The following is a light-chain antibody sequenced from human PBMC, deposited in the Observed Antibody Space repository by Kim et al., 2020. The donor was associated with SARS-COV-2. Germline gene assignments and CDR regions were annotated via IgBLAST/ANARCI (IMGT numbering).Light chain of an antibody. CDR3: GADHGSGSNFVRGV. V-gene: IGLV9-49*01. CDR1: SGYSNYK. J-gene: IGLJ3*02. Sequence: QLVLTQPPSASASLGASVTLTCTLRSGYSNYKVDWYQQRPGKGPRFVMRVGTDGIVGSKGAGFPDRFSVLGSGLNRYLTIKNIQEEDESNYHCGADHGSGSNFVRGVFGGRTKVTVL. CDR2: VGTDGIVG.